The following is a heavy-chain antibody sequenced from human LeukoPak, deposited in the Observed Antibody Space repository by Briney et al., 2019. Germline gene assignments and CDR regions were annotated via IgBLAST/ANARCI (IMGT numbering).Heavy chain of an antibody. Sequence: SETLSLTCTVSGGSISSYYWSWIRQPPGKGLEWIGYIYYSGSTNYNPSLKSRVTISVDTSKNQFSLQLSSVTAADTAVYYCARSLLWFGEWGQGTLVTVSS. CDR1: GGSISSYY. D-gene: IGHD3-10*01. CDR3: ARSLLWFGE. V-gene: IGHV4-59*01. J-gene: IGHJ1*01. CDR2: IYYSGST.